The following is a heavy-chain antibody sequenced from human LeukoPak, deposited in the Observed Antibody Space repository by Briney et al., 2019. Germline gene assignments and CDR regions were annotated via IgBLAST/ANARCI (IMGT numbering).Heavy chain of an antibody. Sequence: GGSLRLSCAASGFTFSSYSMNWVRQAPGKGLEWVSSISSSSSSYIYYADSVKGRFTISRDNAKNSLYLQMNSPRAEDTALYYCAKDQGYTYYYDSSGYSYGMDVWGQGTTVTVSS. CDR3: AKDQGYTYYYDSSGYSYGMDV. CDR2: ISSSSSSYI. CDR1: GFTFSSYS. D-gene: IGHD3-22*01. J-gene: IGHJ6*02. V-gene: IGHV3-21*04.